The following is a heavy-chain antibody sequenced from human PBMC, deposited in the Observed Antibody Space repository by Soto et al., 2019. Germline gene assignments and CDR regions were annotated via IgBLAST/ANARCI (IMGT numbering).Heavy chain of an antibody. CDR2: ISGSGGST. J-gene: IGHJ4*02. D-gene: IGHD3-3*01. CDR3: AKVVGYDFWSGYYPFDY. Sequence: GGSLRLSCAASGFTFSRYAMSWVRQAPGKGLEWVSAISGSGGSTYYADSVKGRFTISRDNSKNTLYLQMNSLRAEDTAVYYCAKVVGYDFWSGYYPFDYWGQGTLVTVS. V-gene: IGHV3-23*01. CDR1: GFTFSRYA.